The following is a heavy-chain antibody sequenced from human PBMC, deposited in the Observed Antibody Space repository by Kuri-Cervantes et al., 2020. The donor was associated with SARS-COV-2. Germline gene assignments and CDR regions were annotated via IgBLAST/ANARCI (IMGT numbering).Heavy chain of an antibody. CDR1: GASISSSNYY. CDR3: ARESTYTFDI. Sequence: GSLRLSCTVSGASISSSNYYWGWIRQPPGKGLQWIGEIFHDGSTKFNPSLSLRGRVTMSLDKSKNQFSLNLTSVTAADTAVYYCARESTYTFDIWGQGTLVTVSS. D-gene: IGHD2-2*02. CDR2: IFHDGST. J-gene: IGHJ3*02. V-gene: IGHV4-39*07.